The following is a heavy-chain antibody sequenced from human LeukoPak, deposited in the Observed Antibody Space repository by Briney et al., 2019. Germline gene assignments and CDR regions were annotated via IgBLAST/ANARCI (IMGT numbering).Heavy chain of an antibody. CDR1: GGSITGHY. D-gene: IGHD4-11*01. J-gene: IGHJ5*02. CDR2: IYYSGTI. V-gene: IGHV4-59*11. CDR3: ARGEDYKSSRFDP. Sequence: SETLSLTCTVSGGSITGHYWNWIRQPPGKGLEWIGYIYYSGTIKYNPSLKSRVTISVDTSKNPFSLKLSSVTAADTAVYYCARGEDYKSSRFDPWGQGTLVTVSS.